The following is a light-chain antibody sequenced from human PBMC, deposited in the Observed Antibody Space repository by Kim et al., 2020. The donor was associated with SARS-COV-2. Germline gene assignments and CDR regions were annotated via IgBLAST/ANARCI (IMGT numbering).Light chain of an antibody. CDR3: AGWDDSLNAWV. V-gene: IGLV1-44*01. CDR2: SDN. Sequence: GQRVTLSCSGSNFNIGRNAVNWYRQLPGTAPKLLIYSDNLRPSGVADRFSGSKSGTSASLAVSGLQSDDEGDYYCAGWDDSLNAWVFGGGTQLTVL. J-gene: IGLJ3*02. CDR1: NFNIGRNA.